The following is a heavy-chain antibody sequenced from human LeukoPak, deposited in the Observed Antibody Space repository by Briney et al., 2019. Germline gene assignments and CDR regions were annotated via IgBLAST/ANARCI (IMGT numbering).Heavy chain of an antibody. CDR1: GFTFSSYS. D-gene: IGHD6-13*01. CDR3: ARDPESSSFDL. V-gene: IGHV3-48*04. Sequence: GGSLRLSCAASGFTFSSYSMNWVRQAPGKGLEWVSYISSSSSTIYYADSVKGRFTISRDNAKKSLYLEINSLRADDTAVYYCARDPESSSFDLWGRGALVTVSS. CDR2: ISSSSSTI. J-gene: IGHJ4*02.